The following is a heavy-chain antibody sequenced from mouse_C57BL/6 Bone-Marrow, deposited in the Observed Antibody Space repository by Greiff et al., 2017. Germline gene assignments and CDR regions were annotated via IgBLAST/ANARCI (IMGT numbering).Heavy chain of an antibody. J-gene: IGHJ4*01. CDR3: AVYDGYPYYAMDY. Sequence: QVQLKESGPELVKPGASVQLSCKASGYTFTSYDINWVKQRPGQGLEWIGWIYPRDGSTKYNEKFKGKATLTVDTSSSTAYMELHSLTSEDSAVYFCAVYDGYPYYAMDYWGQGTSVTVSS. V-gene: IGHV1-85*01. D-gene: IGHD2-3*01. CDR2: IYPRDGST. CDR1: GYTFTSYD.